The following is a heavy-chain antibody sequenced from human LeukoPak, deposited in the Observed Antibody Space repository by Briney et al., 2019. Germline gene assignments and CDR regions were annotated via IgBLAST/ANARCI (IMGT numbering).Heavy chain of an antibody. CDR1: GYTFTSYG. CDR2: ISAYNGNT. J-gene: IGHJ5*02. D-gene: IGHD3-10*01. CDR3: ARVRPPGARNWFDP. V-gene: IGHV1-18*01. Sequence: ASVKVSCKASGYTFTSYGISWVRQAPGQGLEWMGWISAYNGNTSYAQKLQGRVTMTTDTSTSTAYMELRSLRSDDTAVYYCARVRPPGARNWFDPWGQGTLVTVSS.